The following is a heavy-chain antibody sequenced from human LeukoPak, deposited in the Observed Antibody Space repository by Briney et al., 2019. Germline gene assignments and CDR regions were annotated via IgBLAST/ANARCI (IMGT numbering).Heavy chain of an antibody. CDR3: ARDGVGATTFWFDP. V-gene: IGHV4-59*01. CDR2: IYYSGST. D-gene: IGHD1-26*01. Sequence: SETLSLTCTVSGGSISSYYWSWIRQPPGKGREWIGYIYYSGSTNYNPSLKSRVTISVDTSKNQFSLKLSSVTAADTAVYYCARDGVGATTFWFDPWGQGTLVTVSS. CDR1: GGSISSYY. J-gene: IGHJ5*02.